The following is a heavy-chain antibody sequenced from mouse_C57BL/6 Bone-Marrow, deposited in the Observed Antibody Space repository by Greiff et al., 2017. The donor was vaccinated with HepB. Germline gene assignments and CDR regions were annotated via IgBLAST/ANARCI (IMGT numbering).Heavy chain of an antibody. Sequence: VQLQQSGAELVKPGASVKISCKASGYAFSSYWMNWVKQRPGQGLEWIGMIHPNSGSTNYNEKFKSKATLTVDKSSSTAYMQLSSLTSEDSAVYYCARHYGSSMDYFDYWGQGTTLTVSS. CDR3: ARHYGSSMDYFDY. J-gene: IGHJ2*01. CDR1: GYAFSSYW. CDR2: IHPNSGST. V-gene: IGHV1-64*01. D-gene: IGHD1-1*01.